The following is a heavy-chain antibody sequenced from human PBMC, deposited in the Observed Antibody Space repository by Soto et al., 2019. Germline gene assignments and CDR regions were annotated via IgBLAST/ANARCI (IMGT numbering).Heavy chain of an antibody. CDR2: IYPGDSDT. D-gene: IGHD1-26*01. CDR3: ARSYSRCGSYFVIFDY. Sequence: PGESLKISCKASAYSFTSYWIGWVRQMPGKGLELMGIIYPGDSDTRYSPSFQGQVTISADKSINTAYLQWSSLKASDTAMYYCARSYSRCGSYFVIFDYWGQGSLVTVSS. V-gene: IGHV5-51*01. CDR1: AYSFTSYW. J-gene: IGHJ4*02.